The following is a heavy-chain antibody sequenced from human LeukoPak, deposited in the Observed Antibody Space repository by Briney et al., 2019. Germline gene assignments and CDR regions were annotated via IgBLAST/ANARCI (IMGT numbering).Heavy chain of an antibody. Sequence: GGSLRLSCAASGFTFSSYAMSWVRQAPGKGLEWVSAISGSGSSTYYADSVKGRFTISRDNSKNTLYLQMNSLRAEDTAVYYCAKRPDYYDAPASVYWGQGTLVAVSS. V-gene: IGHV3-23*01. CDR2: ISGSGSST. J-gene: IGHJ4*02. CDR1: GFTFSSYA. D-gene: IGHD3-22*01. CDR3: AKRPDYYDAPASVY.